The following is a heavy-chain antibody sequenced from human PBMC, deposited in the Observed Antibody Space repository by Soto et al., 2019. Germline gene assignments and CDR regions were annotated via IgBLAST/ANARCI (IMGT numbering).Heavy chain of an antibody. CDR3: ARSYYYGSGSIDY. D-gene: IGHD3-10*01. CDR1: GGSISSGDYY. J-gene: IGHJ4*02. V-gene: IGHV4-30-4*01. Sequence: SETLSLTCTVSGGSISSGDYYWSWIRQPPGKGLEWIGYIYYSGSTYYKPSLKSRVTISVDASKNQFSLKLSSVTAADTAVYYCARSYYYGSGSIDYWGQGTLVTVSS. CDR2: IYYSGST.